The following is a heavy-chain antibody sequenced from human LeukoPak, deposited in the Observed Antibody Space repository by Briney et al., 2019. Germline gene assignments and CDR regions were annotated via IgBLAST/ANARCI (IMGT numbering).Heavy chain of an antibody. CDR2: IYHSGST. V-gene: IGHV4-4*02. D-gene: IGHD5-18*01. Sequence: SETLSLTCAVSGGSISSSNWWSWVRQPPGKGLEWIGEIYHSGSTNYNPSLKSRVTISVDKSKNQFSLKLSSVTAADTAVYYCATAGYSYGFHGGYFDYWGQGTLVTVSS. CDR1: GGSISSSNW. J-gene: IGHJ4*02. CDR3: ATAGYSYGFHGGYFDY.